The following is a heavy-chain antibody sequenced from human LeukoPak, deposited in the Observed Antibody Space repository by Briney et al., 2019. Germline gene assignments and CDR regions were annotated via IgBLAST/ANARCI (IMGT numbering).Heavy chain of an antibody. CDR1: GFTFSSYA. J-gene: IGHJ5*02. CDR3: ARDRGAAAGRTNWFDP. CDR2: ISSNGGST. D-gene: IGHD6-13*01. V-gene: IGHV3-64*01. Sequence: GGSLRLSCAASGFTFSSYAMHWVRQAPGKGLEYVSAISSNGGSTYYANSVKGRFTISRDNAKNSLYLQMNSLRAEDTAVYYCARDRGAAAGRTNWFDPWGQGTLVTVSS.